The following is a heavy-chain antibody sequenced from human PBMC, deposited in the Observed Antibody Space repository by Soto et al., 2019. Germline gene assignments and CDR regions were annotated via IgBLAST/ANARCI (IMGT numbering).Heavy chain of an antibody. V-gene: IGHV1-3*01. CDR1: GYTFTSYA. CDR2: INAGNGNT. D-gene: IGHD1-26*01. CDR3: ARLGWELDAFDI. J-gene: IGHJ3*02. Sequence: ASVKVSCKASGYTFTSYAMHWVRQAPGQRLEWMGWINAGNGNTKYSQKFQGRVTITRDTSASTAYMELSSLRSEDTAVYYCARLGWELDAFDIWGQGTMVTVSS.